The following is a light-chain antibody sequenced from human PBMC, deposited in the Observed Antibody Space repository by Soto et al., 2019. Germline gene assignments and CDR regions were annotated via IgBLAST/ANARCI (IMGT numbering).Light chain of an antibody. CDR2: EVS. CDR3: CLHTSIRALNWV. Sequence: QSALTQPASVSGSPGQSITISCTGTSSDVGGYNFVSWYQHHPGKAPKLMIYEVSNRPSGVSNRFYGAKSGNTASLTISGLQAEYEWEYYCCLHTSIRALNWVFGGGTQLTVL. V-gene: IGLV2-14*01. J-gene: IGLJ3*02. CDR1: SSDVGGYNF.